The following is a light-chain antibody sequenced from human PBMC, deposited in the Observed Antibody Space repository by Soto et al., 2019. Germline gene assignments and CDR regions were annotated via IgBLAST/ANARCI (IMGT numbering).Light chain of an antibody. CDR2: AAS. J-gene: IGKJ1*01. CDR3: QQSYSTPRT. V-gene: IGKV1-39*01. CDR1: QSISSY. Sequence: DIQMTQSPSSLSASVGARVTITCRASQSISSYLNWYQQKPGKAPKLLIYAASSLQSGVPSRFSGSGSWTDFTLTISSLQPEDFATYYCQQSYSTPRTFGQGTKVDNK.